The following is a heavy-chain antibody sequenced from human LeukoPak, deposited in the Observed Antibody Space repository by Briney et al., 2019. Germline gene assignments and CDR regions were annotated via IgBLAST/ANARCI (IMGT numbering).Heavy chain of an antibody. V-gene: IGHV1-2*02. CDR1: GYTFTGYY. J-gene: IGHJ5*02. Sequence: ASVKVSCKASGYTFTGYYTHWVRQAPGQGLEWMGWINPNRGGTNYAQKFQGRVTMTRDTSISTAYMELSRLRSDDTAVYYCARVSGECGIGYCSGGSCLKSNWFDPWGQGTLVTVSS. D-gene: IGHD2-15*01. CDR2: INPNRGGT. CDR3: ARVSGECGIGYCSGGSCLKSNWFDP.